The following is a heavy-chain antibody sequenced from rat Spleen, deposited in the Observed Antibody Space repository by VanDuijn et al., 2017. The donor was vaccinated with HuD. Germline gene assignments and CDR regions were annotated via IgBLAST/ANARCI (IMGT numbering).Heavy chain of an antibody. D-gene: IGHD1-4*01. CDR2: ISYDGGST. CDR3: ATVAGIPDY. J-gene: IGHJ2*01. CDR1: GFTFSDYG. Sequence: EVQLVESGGGLVQPGRSKKLSCAASGFTFSDYGMAWVFQAPTKGLEWVASISYDGGSTYYRDSVKGRFTISRDNAKSTLYLQMDSLRSEDTATYYCATVAGIPDYWGQGVMVTVSS. V-gene: IGHV5-20*01.